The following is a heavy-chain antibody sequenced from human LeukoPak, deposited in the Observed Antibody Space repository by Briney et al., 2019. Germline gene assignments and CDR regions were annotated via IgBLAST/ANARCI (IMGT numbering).Heavy chain of an antibody. CDR2: ISSSSSFI. J-gene: IGHJ2*01. D-gene: IGHD1-26*01. CDR1: GFTFSTYI. V-gene: IGHV3-21*01. CDR3: ARVVGAGYFDL. Sequence: PGGSLRLSCAASGFTFSTYILHWLRQAPGKGLEWVSSISSSSSFIYYADSVKGRFTISRDNAKNSLYLQMNSLRAGDTAVYYCARVVGAGYFDLWGRGTLVTVSS.